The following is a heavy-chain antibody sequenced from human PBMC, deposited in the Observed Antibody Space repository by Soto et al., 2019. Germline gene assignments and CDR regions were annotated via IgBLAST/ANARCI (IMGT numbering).Heavy chain of an antibody. D-gene: IGHD3-3*01. Sequence: PSETLSLTCTVSGGSISSGGYYWSWIRQHPGKGLEWIGYIYYSGSTYYNPSLKSRVTISVDTSKNQFSLKLSSVTAADTAVYYCARGXQLAVMVFGVVRNWFDPWGQGTLVTVSS. V-gene: IGHV4-31*03. CDR1: GGSISSGGYY. CDR3: ARGXQLAVMVFGVVRNWFDP. J-gene: IGHJ5*02. CDR2: IYYSGST.